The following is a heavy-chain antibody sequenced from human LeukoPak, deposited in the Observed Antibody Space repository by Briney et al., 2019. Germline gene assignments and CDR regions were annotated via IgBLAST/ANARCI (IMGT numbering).Heavy chain of an antibody. CDR2: ISAYNGNT. V-gene: IGHV1-18*01. D-gene: IGHD6-13*01. CDR3: ARDPGYSSSWYGDY. CDR1: GYTFTSYG. J-gene: IGHJ4*02. Sequence: ASVKASCKASGYTFTSYGISWVRQAPGQGLEWMGWISAYNGNTNYAQKLQGRVTMTTDTSTSTAYMELRSLRSDDTAVYYCARDPGYSSSWYGDYWGQGTLVTVSS.